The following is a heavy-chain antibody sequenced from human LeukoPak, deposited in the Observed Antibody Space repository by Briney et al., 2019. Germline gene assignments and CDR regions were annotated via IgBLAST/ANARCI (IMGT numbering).Heavy chain of an antibody. D-gene: IGHD4-23*01. V-gene: IGHV4-34*01. Sequence: SETLSLTCAVYGGSFSGYYWSWIRQPPGKGLEWIGEINHSGSTNYNPSLKSRVTISVDTSKNQFSLKLSSVTAADTAVYYCARASDYGGNRIDYWGQGTLVTVSS. CDR1: GGSFSGYY. CDR3: ARASDYGGNRIDY. J-gene: IGHJ4*02. CDR2: INHSGST.